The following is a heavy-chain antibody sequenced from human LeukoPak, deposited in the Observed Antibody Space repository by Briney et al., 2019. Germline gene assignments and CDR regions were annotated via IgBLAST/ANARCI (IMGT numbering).Heavy chain of an antibody. CDR2: IYTSGSN. V-gene: IGHV4-4*07. J-gene: IGHJ4*02. CDR3: ARGRGSSWYYFDS. Sequence: SETLSLTCTVSGGSISSYYWSWIRQPAGKGLEWIGRIYTSGSNNYNPSLKSRVTIYVDSSKNQFSLNLSSVTAADTAVYYCARGRGSSWYYFDSWGQGTLVTVSS. CDR1: GGSISSYY. D-gene: IGHD6-13*01.